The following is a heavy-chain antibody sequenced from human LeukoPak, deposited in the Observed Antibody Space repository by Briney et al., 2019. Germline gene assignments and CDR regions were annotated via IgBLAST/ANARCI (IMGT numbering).Heavy chain of an antibody. CDR1: GLTFDDYT. Sequence: GGSLRLSCAASGLTFDDYTMHWVRQAPGKGLEWVSLISWDGGSTYYADSVKGRFTISRDNSKNSLYLQMNSLRTEDTALYYCAKDQPSSGWYYFDYWGQGTLVTVSS. D-gene: IGHD6-19*01. CDR3: AKDQPSSGWYYFDY. CDR2: ISWDGGST. V-gene: IGHV3-43*01. J-gene: IGHJ4*02.